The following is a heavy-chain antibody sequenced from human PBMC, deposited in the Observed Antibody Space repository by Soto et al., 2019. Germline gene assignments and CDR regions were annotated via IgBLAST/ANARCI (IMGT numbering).Heavy chain of an antibody. CDR2: IYYSGST. J-gene: IGHJ5*02. D-gene: IGHD4-17*01. Sequence: QLQLQESGPGLVKPSETLSLTCTVSGGTISSSSYYWGWIRQPPGKGLEWIGSIYYSGSTYYNPSLKSRVTISVDTSKNQFSLKLSSVTAADTAVYYCARPGDDYGDPGWFDPWGQGTLVTVSS. CDR3: ARPGDDYGDPGWFDP. CDR1: GGTISSSSYY. V-gene: IGHV4-39*01.